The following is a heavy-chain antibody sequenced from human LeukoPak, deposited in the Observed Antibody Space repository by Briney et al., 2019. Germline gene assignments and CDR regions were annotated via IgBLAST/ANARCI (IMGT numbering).Heavy chain of an antibody. V-gene: IGHV3-23*01. CDR3: AKDQSKWELGGTLDY. D-gene: IGHD1-26*01. CDR2: ISGSGGGT. Sequence: GGSLRLSCASSGSTFCSYGMSWVRQAPGKGLEWVSVISGSGGGTYYADSVKGRFTISRDNSKNTLYLQMNSLRAEDTAVYYCAKDQSKWELGGTLDYWGQGTLVTVSS. CDR1: GSTFCSYG. J-gene: IGHJ4*02.